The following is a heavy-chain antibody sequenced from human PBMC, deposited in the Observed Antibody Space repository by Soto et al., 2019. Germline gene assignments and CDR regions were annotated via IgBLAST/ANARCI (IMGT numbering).Heavy chain of an antibody. CDR2: INPNSGGT. CDR1: GYTFTGYY. CDR3: ARSGYCSSTSCYGWGAFDI. Sequence: ASVKVSCKASGYTFTGYYMHWVRQAPGQGLEWMGWINPNSGGTNYAQKFQGWVTMTRDTSISTAYMELSRPRSDDTAVYYCARSGYCSSTSCYGWGAFDIWGQGTMVTVSS. D-gene: IGHD2-2*01. J-gene: IGHJ3*02. V-gene: IGHV1-2*04.